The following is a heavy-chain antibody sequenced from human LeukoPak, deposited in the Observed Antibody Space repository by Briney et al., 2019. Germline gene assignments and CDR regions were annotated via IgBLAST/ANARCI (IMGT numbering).Heavy chain of an antibody. D-gene: IGHD1-26*01. CDR3: AREGLAWELLPFDY. V-gene: IGHV3-21*01. J-gene: IGHJ4*02. CDR2: ISSSSSYI. CDR1: GLTFSSYS. Sequence: GGSLRLSCAASGLTFSSYSMNWVRQAPGKGLEWVSSISSSSSYIYYADSVKGRFTISRDNAKNSLYLQMNSLRAEDTAAYYCAREGLAWELLPFDYWGQGTLVTVSS.